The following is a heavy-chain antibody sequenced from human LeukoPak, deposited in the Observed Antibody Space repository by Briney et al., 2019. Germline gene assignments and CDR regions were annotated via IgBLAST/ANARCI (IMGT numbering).Heavy chain of an antibody. V-gene: IGHV3-48*03. CDR1: GLTFSSYE. Sequence: GGSLRLSCAASGLTFSSYEMNWVRQAPGKGLEWVSYISSSGSTIYYADSVKGRFTISRDNAKNSLCLQMNSLRAEDTAVYYCARDNLDSRWEGYYDFWSGYYTPGYYYYMDVWGKGTTVTVSS. CDR2: ISSSGSTI. CDR3: ARDNLDSRWEGYYDFWSGYYTPGYYYYMDV. J-gene: IGHJ6*03. D-gene: IGHD3-3*01.